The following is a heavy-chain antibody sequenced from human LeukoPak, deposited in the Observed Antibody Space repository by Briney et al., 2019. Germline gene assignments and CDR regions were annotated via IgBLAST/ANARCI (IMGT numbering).Heavy chain of an antibody. CDR3: ARVKTRYCSSTSCYKGSLYFDY. D-gene: IGHD2-2*02. Sequence: SETLSLTCAVYGGSFSGYYWSWIRQHPGKGLEWIGEINHSGSTNYNPSLKSRVTISVDTSKNQFSLKLSSVTAADTAVYYCARVKTRYCSSTSCYKGSLYFDYWGQGTLVTVSS. J-gene: IGHJ4*02. CDR1: GGSFSGYY. V-gene: IGHV4-34*01. CDR2: INHSGST.